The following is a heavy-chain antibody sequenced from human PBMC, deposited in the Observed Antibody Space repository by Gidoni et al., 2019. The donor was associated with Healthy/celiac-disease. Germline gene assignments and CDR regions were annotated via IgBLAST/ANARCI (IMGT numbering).Heavy chain of an antibody. Sequence: EVQLVESGGGLVQPGGSLRLSCAASGFTFSSYEMNWVRQAPGKGLEWVSYISSSGSTIYYADSVKGRFTISRDNAKNSLYLQMNSLRAEDTAVYYCARGGTIFGVVSAHDYYYYGMDVWAKGPRSPSP. J-gene: IGHJ6*02. D-gene: IGHD3-3*01. V-gene: IGHV3-48*03. CDR1: GFTFSSYE. CDR2: ISSSGSTI. CDR3: ARGGTIFGVVSAHDYYYYGMDV.